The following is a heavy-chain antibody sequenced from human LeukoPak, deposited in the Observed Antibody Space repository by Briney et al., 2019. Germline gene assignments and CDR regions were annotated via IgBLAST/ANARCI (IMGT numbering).Heavy chain of an antibody. J-gene: IGHJ4*02. CDR1: GFTFSSYA. Sequence: PVGSLRLSCAASGFTFSSYAMHWVRQAPGKGLEYVSAISSNGGSTYYANSVKGRFTISRDNSKNTLYLQMGSLRAEDMAVYYCARDTYCSSTSSYAAFHYWGQGTLVTVSS. V-gene: IGHV3-64*01. D-gene: IGHD2-2*01. CDR2: ISSNGGST. CDR3: ARDTYCSSTSSYAAFHY.